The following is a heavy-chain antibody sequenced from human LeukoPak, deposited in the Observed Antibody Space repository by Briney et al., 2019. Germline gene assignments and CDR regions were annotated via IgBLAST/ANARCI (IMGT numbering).Heavy chain of an antibody. CDR3: ARDPIVGDTGGGDY. Sequence: GGSLRLSCAASGFTFSDYYMSWIRQAPGKGLEWVSNINGDGSIENYVHSVRGRFSIFRDNAKDALYLQMNSLRVDDTAIYYCARDPIVGDTGGGDYWGQGTLVTVSS. V-gene: IGHV3-7*01. CDR2: INGDGSIE. D-gene: IGHD1-26*01. CDR1: GFTFSDYY. J-gene: IGHJ4*02.